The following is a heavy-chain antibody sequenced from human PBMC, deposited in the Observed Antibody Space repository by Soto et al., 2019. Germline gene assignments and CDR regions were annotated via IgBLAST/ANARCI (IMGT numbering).Heavy chain of an antibody. CDR3: ARDPYSSSWYYYYYGMDV. V-gene: IGHV3-30-3*01. CDR2: ISYDGSNK. Sequence: VQLLESGGGLVQPGGSLRLSCAASGFTFSSYAMHWVRQAPGKGLEWVAVISYDGSNKYYADSVKGRCTISRDNPKNRLYLQMSGLRAEDTAVYDWARDPYSSSWYYYYYGMDVWGQGTTVTASS. CDR1: GFTFSSYA. J-gene: IGHJ6*02. D-gene: IGHD6-13*01.